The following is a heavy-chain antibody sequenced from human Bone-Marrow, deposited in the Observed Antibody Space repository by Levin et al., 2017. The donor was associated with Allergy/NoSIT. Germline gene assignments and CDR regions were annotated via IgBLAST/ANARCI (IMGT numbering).Heavy chain of an antibody. J-gene: IGHJ4*02. CDR1: GGSISRSPYY. CDR2: IYYIGNT. CDR3: ARDVLLYYDTSGPLWGTFDY. V-gene: IGHV4-39*07. Sequence: SETLSLTCTVSGGSISRSPYYWVWIRQPPGKGLEWIGSIYYIGNTYYNPSLKSRATISVDTSKNQFSLSLSSVTAADTAVYYCARDVLLYYDTSGPLWGTFDYWGQGTLVTVSS. D-gene: IGHD3-22*01.